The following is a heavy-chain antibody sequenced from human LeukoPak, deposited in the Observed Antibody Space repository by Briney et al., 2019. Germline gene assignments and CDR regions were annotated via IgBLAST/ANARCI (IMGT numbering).Heavy chain of an antibody. D-gene: IGHD4-17*01. J-gene: IGHJ4*02. CDR2: ISAYNGNT. CDR3: ARSGNDYGDLDC. CDR1: GYTFTSYG. V-gene: IGHV1-18*01. Sequence: ASVNVSCKASGYTFTSYGISWVRQAPGQGLEWMGWISAYNGNTNYAQKLQGRVTMTTDTSTSTTYMELRSLRSDDTAVYSCARSGNDYGDLDCWGKGTLVTVSS.